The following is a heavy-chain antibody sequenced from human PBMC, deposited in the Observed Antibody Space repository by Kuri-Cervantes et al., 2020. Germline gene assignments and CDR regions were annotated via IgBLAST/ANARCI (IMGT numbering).Heavy chain of an antibody. CDR2: MNPKNGNT. CDR3: VKSGRAEAGGGNYFYYGMEY. CDR1: GYTFTGYY. J-gene: IGHJ6*02. Sequence: ASVKVSCKASGYTFTGYYMHWVRQAPGQGLGWMGWMNPKNGNTGYAQGFQGRVIMTGNTSIRKAYMDLSSLRSEDTAVYYCVKSGRAEAGGGNYFYYGMEYWVQGTTVTVSS. V-gene: IGHV1-8*02. D-gene: IGHD6-19*01.